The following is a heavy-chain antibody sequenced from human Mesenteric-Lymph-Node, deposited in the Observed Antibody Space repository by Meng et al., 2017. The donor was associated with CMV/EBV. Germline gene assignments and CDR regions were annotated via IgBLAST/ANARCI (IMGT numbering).Heavy chain of an antibody. CDR2: IYYSGST. CDR3: AREKVVPAAIGVDY. J-gene: IGHJ4*02. CDR1: GGSISSGDYY. D-gene: IGHD2-2*02. Sequence: SETLSLTCTVSGGSISSGDYYWSWIRQPPGKGLEWIGYIYYSGSTYYNPSLKSRVTISVDTSKNQFSLKLSSVTAADTAVYYCAREKVVPAAIGVDYWGQGTLVTVSS. V-gene: IGHV4-30-4*08.